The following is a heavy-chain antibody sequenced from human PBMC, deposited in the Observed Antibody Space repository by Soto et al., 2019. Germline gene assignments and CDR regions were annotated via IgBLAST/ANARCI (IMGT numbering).Heavy chain of an antibody. CDR2: ISSSSSYI. Sequence: PVGSLRLSCAASGFTFSSYSMNWVRQAPGKGLEWVSSISSSSSYIYYADSVKGRFTISRDNAKNSLYLQMNSLRAEDTAVYYCARDPYSGYDGGGYWGQGTLVTVSS. D-gene: IGHD5-12*01. J-gene: IGHJ4*02. CDR3: ARDPYSGYDGGGY. V-gene: IGHV3-21*01. CDR1: GFTFSSYS.